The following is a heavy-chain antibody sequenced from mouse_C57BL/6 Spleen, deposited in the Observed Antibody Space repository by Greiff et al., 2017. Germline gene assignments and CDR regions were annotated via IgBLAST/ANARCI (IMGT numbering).Heavy chain of an antibody. J-gene: IGHJ1*03. D-gene: IGHD2-3*01. CDR1: GFTFSSYT. V-gene: IGHV5-9*01. CDR2: ISGGGGNT. CDR3: ARQAIYGGYYGWYFDV. Sequence: EVQLVESGGGLVKPGGSLKLSCAASGFTFSSYTMSWVRQTPEKRLAWVATISGGGGNTYYPDSVKGRFTISRDNAKNTLYLQMGSLRSEDTALYYCARQAIYGGYYGWYFDVWGTGTTVTVSS.